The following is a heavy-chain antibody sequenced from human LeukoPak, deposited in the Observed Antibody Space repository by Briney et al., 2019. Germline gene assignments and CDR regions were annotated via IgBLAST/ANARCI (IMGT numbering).Heavy chain of an antibody. J-gene: IGHJ4*02. CDR2: ISSISRNST. V-gene: IGHV3-48*01. D-gene: IGHD1-1*01. CDR1: GFSFSIYS. CDR3: ARRGTGPFDY. Sequence: GGSLRLSCVASGFSFSIYSMNWVRQAPGKGLEWVSYISSISRNSTYYAESVKGRFTVSRDNAKNSLYLEMNSLRVDDTGVYYCARRGTGPFDYWGQGTLVTVSS.